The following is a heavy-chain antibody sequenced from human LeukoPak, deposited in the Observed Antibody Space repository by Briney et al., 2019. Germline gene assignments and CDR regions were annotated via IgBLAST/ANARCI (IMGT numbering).Heavy chain of an antibody. J-gene: IGHJ4*02. V-gene: IGHV4-59*08. CDR1: GGSISSLY. Sequence: SETLSLTFSVAGGSISSLYWSWIRQPPGKGLEWIGYNYTGSTNYNPSLKSRVTMFVDMSKNQFSLRLSSVTTADTAVYYCARHRAYSSSSPFDYWGQGTLVTVSS. CDR3: ARHRAYSSSSPFDY. CDR2: NYTGST. D-gene: IGHD6-6*01.